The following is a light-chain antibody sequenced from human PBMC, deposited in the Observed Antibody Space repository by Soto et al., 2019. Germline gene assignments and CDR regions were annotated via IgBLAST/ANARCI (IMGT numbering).Light chain of an antibody. CDR2: GNG. Sequence: QSVLTQPPSVSGAPGQRVTISCTGSSSNIGAGYDVHWYQQLPGTAPRLLIYGNGNRPSGVPDRISGSKSGTSASLAITGLQAEDESDYYCQSYDRSLNGYVFGTGTKVTVL. CDR1: SSNIGAGYD. V-gene: IGLV1-40*01. J-gene: IGLJ1*01. CDR3: QSYDRSLNGYV.